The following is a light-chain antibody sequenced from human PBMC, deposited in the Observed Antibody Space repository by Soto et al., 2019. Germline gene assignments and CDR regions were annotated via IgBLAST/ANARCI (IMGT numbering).Light chain of an antibody. CDR1: SSNIGSNT. Sequence: QSVLTQPPSASGTPGQRVTISCSGSSSNIGSNTVNWYQQLPGTAPKLLIYSNNQRPSGVPDRFSGSKSGTSASLAISGLQSEDEVDYYGAAWEDGRNASNYVFGTGTKVTVL. J-gene: IGLJ1*01. CDR2: SNN. CDR3: AAWEDGRNASNYV. V-gene: IGLV1-44*01.